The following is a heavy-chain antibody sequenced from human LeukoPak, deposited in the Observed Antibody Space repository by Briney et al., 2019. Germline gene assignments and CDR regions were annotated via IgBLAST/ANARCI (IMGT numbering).Heavy chain of an antibody. CDR2: FSGTGSST. J-gene: IGHJ3*01. V-gene: IGHV3-23*01. CDR3: AKHRGSSWYDAFDV. Sequence: GGSLRLSCAASGFTFTSYAMIWVRQAPGKGLEWVSAFSGTGSSTYYADSVKGRFTISRDNSKNTLYLQMNSLRAEDTAVYYCAKHRGSSWYDAFDVCGQGTMVTVSS. CDR1: GFTFTSYA. D-gene: IGHD6-13*01.